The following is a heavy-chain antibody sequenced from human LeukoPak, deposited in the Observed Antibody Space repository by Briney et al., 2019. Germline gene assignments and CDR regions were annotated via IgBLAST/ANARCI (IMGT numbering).Heavy chain of an antibody. J-gene: IGHJ5*02. CDR2: IYYSGRS. CDR1: GGSISSSSYY. V-gene: IGHV4-39*01. CDR3: ARSFGDYGWFDP. D-gene: IGHD3-10*01. Sequence: SETLSLTCTVSGGSISSSSYYWGWIRQPPGKGLEWVGTIYYSGRSYYNPSLRSRVTISVDTSKNQFSLKLSSVTAADTAVYYCARSFGDYGWFDPWGQGTLVTVSS.